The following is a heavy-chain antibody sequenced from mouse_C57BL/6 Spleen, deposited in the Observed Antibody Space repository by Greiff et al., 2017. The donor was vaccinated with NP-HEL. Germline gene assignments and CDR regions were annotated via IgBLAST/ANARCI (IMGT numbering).Heavy chain of an antibody. Sequence: QVQLQQPGAELVMPGASVKLSCKASGYTFTSYWMHWVKQRPGQGLEWIGEIDPSDSYTNYNQKFKGKSTLTVDKSSSTAYMQLSSLTSEDSAVYYCARLLRSYAMYYWGQITSVTVSS. CDR2: IDPSDSYT. V-gene: IGHV1-69*01. D-gene: IGHD1-1*01. J-gene: IGHJ4*01. CDR3: ARLLRSYAMYY. CDR1: GYTFTSYW.